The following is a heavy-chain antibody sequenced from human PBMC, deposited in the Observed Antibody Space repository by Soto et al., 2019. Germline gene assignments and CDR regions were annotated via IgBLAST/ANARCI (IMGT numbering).Heavy chain of an antibody. CDR1: GFFISNGNY. V-gene: IGHV4-38-2*01. CDR2: SFHGRNP. CDR3: ARARWYDAFDV. J-gene: IGHJ3*01. D-gene: IGHD2-15*01. Sequence: SETLSLTCAVSGFFISNGNYWGWIRKPPGKGLEWIGRSFHGRNPYYKQSLKSRVTISGDKSKNRFSLKLNTLTAADTAVYYCARARWYDAFDVWGQGTVVTVSS.